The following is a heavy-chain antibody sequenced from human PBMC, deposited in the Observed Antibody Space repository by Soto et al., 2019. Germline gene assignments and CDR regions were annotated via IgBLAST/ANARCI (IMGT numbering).Heavy chain of an antibody. J-gene: IGHJ3*02. V-gene: IGHV3-21*01. Sequence: EVQLVESGGGLVKPGGSLRLSCAASGFTFSSYSMNWVRQAPGKGLEWVSSISSSSSYIYYADSVKGRFTISRDNAKNTLYLQRNSLRAEDTAVYYCAFVGSGSYSNVPDAFDIWGQGTMVTVSS. CDR1: GFTFSSYS. D-gene: IGHD3-10*01. CDR3: AFVGSGSYSNVPDAFDI. CDR2: ISSSSSYI.